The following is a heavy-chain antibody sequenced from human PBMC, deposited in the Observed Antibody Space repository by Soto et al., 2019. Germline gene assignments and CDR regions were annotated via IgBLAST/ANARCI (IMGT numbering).Heavy chain of an antibody. V-gene: IGHV3-7*01. D-gene: IGHD5-12*01. J-gene: IGHJ4*02. CDR2: IKQDGSEK. Sequence: GGSLRLSCAASGFTFSSYWMSWVRQAPGKGLEWVANIKQDGSEKYYVDPVKGRFSISRDNAKNSLYLQMNSLRAEDKAVYYCARYLFYSGYDLAYWGQGTLFTVSS. CDR3: ARYLFYSGYDLAY. CDR1: GFTFSSYW.